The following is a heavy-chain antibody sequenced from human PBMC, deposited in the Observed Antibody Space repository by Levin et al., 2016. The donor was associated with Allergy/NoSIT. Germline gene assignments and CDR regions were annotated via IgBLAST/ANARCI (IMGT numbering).Heavy chain of an antibody. Sequence: GESLKISCAASGFTFSSYAMSWVRQAPGKGLEWVSAISGSGGSTYYADSVKGRFTISRDNSKNTLYLQMNSLRAEDTAVYYCARMQYQLLLDYWGQGTLVTVSS. V-gene: IGHV3-23*01. CDR3: ARMQYQLLLDY. J-gene: IGHJ4*02. CDR2: ISGSGGST. CDR1: GFTFSSYA. D-gene: IGHD2-2*01.